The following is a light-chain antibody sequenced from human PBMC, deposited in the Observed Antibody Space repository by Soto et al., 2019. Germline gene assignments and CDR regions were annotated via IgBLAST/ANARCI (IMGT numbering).Light chain of an antibody. CDR2: YDN. CDR3: AAWDYSLNGRV. CDR1: NSNIGSNT. V-gene: IGLV1-44*01. J-gene: IGLJ1*01. Sequence: QSVLTQPPSASGTPGQRVTISCSGSNSNIGSNTVNWYQQLPGTAPKLLIYYDNLRPAGVPDRISGSKSGTSASLAISGLQSDYEADYYCAAWDYSLNGRVFGTGTKLTVL.